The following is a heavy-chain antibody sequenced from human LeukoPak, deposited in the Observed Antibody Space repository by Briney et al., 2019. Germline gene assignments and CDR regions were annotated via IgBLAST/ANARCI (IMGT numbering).Heavy chain of an antibody. CDR2: INPNSGGT. V-gene: IGHV1-2*02. J-gene: IGHJ4*02. Sequence: ASVKVSCKASGYTFTSYYMHWVRQAPGQGLEWMGWINPNSGGTNYAQKFQGRVTMTRDTSISTAYMELSRLRSDDTAVYYCARAFPLKVYSSGWYAVDGRLEFDYWGQGTLVTVSS. CDR1: GYTFTSYY. D-gene: IGHD6-19*01. CDR3: ARAFPLKVYSSGWYAVDGRLEFDY.